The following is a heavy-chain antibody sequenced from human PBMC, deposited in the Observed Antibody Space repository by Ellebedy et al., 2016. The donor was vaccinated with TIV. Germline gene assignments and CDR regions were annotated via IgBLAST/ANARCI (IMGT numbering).Heavy chain of an antibody. CDR3: VKWVDS. J-gene: IGHJ4*02. CDR2: MYHTGIT. Sequence: SETLSLTCTVSGGPITSYFWSWVRQPPGKALEWIGCMYHTGITSYNPSLKSRVTISVDTSKNQFSLRLTSVTAAATAVYYCVKWVDSWGRGTLVVVSS. V-gene: IGHV4-59*08. D-gene: IGHD1-26*01. CDR1: GGPITSYF.